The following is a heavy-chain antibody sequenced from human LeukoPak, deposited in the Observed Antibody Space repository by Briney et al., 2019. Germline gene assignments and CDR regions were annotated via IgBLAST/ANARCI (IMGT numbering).Heavy chain of an antibody. D-gene: IGHD5-12*01. CDR3: ARYRYSGYTHGHDSDFDH. J-gene: IGHJ4*02. CDR1: GASISGYY. V-gene: IGHV4-59*12. Sequence: SETLSLTCTVSGASISGYYWSWIRQPPGKGLEWIGYISYSGTTHYNPSLGSRVTMSVDTSKNQFSLKLSSVTAADTAVYYCARYRYSGYTHGHDSDFDHWGQGTLVTVSS. CDR2: ISYSGTT.